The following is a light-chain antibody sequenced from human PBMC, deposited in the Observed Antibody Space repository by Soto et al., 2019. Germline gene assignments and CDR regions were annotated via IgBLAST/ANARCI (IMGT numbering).Light chain of an antibody. V-gene: IGKV1-39*01. J-gene: IGKJ2*01. CDR2: AAS. CDR3: QQSYSTPRYT. CDR1: QSISSY. Sequence: DIQMTQSPSSLSASVGDRVTITCRASQSISSYLNWYQQKPGKAPKLLIYAASSLQSGVPSRSSGSGSGTDSTLTISSLQPEDFATYYCQQSYSTPRYTFGQGTKLEIK.